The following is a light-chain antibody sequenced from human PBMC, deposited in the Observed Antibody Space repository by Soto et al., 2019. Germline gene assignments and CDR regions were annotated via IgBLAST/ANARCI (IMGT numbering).Light chain of an antibody. Sequence: EIVLTQSPGTLSLSPGERATLSCRTSQSTNNNYLAWYQQKPGQAPRLLIYGASSRATGIPDRFSGSGSGTDFTLTISRLEPEDFAVYFCQQYGDSRTFGQGTKVDSK. CDR3: QQYGDSRT. V-gene: IGKV3-20*01. J-gene: IGKJ1*01. CDR2: GAS. CDR1: QSTNNNY.